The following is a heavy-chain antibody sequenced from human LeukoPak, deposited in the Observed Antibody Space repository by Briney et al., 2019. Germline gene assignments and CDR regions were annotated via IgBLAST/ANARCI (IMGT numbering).Heavy chain of an antibody. CDR1: GFTFRSYG. D-gene: IGHD6-19*01. J-gene: IGHJ4*02. CDR2: ISGRGGET. CDR3: AKSGSRDWDYFEY. Sequence: PGGSLRLSCEASGFTFRSYGMSWVRQGPGKGLEWVSGISGRGGETDYADFVKGRFTISRDNSKNTLFLQMNSLRAEDTAVYYCAKSGSRDWDYFEYWGQGTLVTASS. V-gene: IGHV3-23*01.